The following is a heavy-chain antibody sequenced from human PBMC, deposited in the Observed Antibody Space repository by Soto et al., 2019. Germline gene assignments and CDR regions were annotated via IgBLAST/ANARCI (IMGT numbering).Heavy chain of an antibody. D-gene: IGHD6-13*01. CDR3: AKDYQQLVQYYFDY. CDR2: ISYDGSNK. CDR1: GFTFSSYG. J-gene: IGHJ4*02. Sequence: PGGSLRLSCAASGFTFSSYGMHWVRQAPGKGLEWVEVISYDGSNKYYADSVKGRFTISRDNSKNTLYLQMNSLRAEDTAVYYCAKDYQQLVQYYFDYWGQGTLVTVSS. V-gene: IGHV3-30*18.